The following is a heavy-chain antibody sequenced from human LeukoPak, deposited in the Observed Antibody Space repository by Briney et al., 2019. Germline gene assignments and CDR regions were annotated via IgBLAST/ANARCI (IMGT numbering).Heavy chain of an antibody. CDR3: ARDLNYGDKATRYYYYGMDV. V-gene: IGHV3-11*01. CDR1: GFIFGDDY. D-gene: IGHD4-17*01. Sequence: PGGSLRLSCAASGFIFGDDYMNWIRHAPGKGLEWVSYISGSTFSINYADSVKGRFTISRDNGNHALYLQMNSLRVEDTAVYYCARDLNYGDKATRYYYYGMDVWGQGTTVTVSS. J-gene: IGHJ6*02. CDR2: ISGSTFSI.